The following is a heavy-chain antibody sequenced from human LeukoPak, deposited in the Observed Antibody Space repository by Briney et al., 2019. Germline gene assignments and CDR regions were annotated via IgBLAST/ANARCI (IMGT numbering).Heavy chain of an antibody. CDR1: GYTFTGYY. Sequence: GASVKVSCKASGYTFTGYYMHWVRQAPGQGLEWMGWINPNSGGTNYAQKFQGRVTMTRDTSISTAYMELSRLRYEDTAVYYCARDFCSSTSCYGREDYYYYMDVWGKGTTVTISS. CDR2: INPNSGGT. CDR3: ARDFCSSTSCYGREDYYYYMDV. V-gene: IGHV1-2*02. J-gene: IGHJ6*03. D-gene: IGHD2-2*01.